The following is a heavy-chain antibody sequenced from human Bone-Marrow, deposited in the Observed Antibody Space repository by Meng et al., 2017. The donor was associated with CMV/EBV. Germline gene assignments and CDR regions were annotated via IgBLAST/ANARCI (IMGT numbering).Heavy chain of an antibody. D-gene: IGHD2-2*01. CDR1: GGSVSSNNYY. J-gene: IGHJ5*02. Sequence: SETLSLTCTVSGGSVSSNNYYWSWIRQPPGKGLEWIGEINHSGSTNYNPSLKSRVTISVDTSKNQFSLKLSSVTAADTAVYYCARGVRIVVVPAAPGGSWFDPWGQGTLVTVSS. CDR2: INHSGST. V-gene: IGHV4-39*07. CDR3: ARGVRIVVVPAAPGGSWFDP.